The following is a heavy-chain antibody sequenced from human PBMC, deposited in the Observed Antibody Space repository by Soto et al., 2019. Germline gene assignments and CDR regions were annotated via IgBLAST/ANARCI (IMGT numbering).Heavy chain of an antibody. Sequence: ESGGGLVQPGGSLRLSCAASGFKFDSYTMSWVRQAPGKGLEWVSGISSSGGNTYYADSVKGRFTISRDNSKNTLYLQMNSLRAEDTALYYCAREWATVTTGFWGQGTLVTVSS. CDR1: GFKFDSYT. J-gene: IGHJ4*02. V-gene: IGHV3-23*01. CDR2: ISSSGGNT. D-gene: IGHD4-17*01. CDR3: AREWATVTTGF.